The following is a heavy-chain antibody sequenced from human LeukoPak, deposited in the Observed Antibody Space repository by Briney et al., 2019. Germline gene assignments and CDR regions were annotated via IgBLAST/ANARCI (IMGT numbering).Heavy chain of an antibody. Sequence: GGSLRLSCAASGFTFSDFAMSWVRQAPGKGLEWVSGISASGDSTYNADSVRGRFTISRDNSKNTLYLQMNSLRGEDTAVYFCAKDQRAYSYGGFDLLGQGTQVTVSS. V-gene: IGHV3-23*01. J-gene: IGHJ4*01. CDR1: GFTFSDFA. CDR3: AKDQRAYSYGGFDL. CDR2: ISASGDST. D-gene: IGHD5-18*01.